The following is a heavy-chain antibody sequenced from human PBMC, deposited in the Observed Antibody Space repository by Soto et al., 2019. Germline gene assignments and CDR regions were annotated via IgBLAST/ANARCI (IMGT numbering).Heavy chain of an antibody. Sequence: GGSLRLSCAASGFTFSSYGMHWVRQAPGKGLEWVAVISYDGSNKYYADSVKGRFTISRDNAKNTLYLQMNSLRAEDTAVYYCVKGGTNFAYWGQGILVTVSS. CDR2: ISYDGSNK. D-gene: IGHD1-7*01. CDR3: VKGGTNFAY. V-gene: IGHV3-30*18. J-gene: IGHJ4*02. CDR1: GFTFSSYG.